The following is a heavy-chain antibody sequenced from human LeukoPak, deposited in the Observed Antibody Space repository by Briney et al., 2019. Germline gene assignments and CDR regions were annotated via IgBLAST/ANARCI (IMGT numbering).Heavy chain of an antibody. CDR2: ISSSSSYI. CDR3: AREDSGYCSTSSCYPDY. CDR1: GFTFSSYS. V-gene: IGHV3-21*01. J-gene: IGHJ4*02. Sequence: GGSLRLSCAASGFTFSSYSMNWVRQPPGKGLEWVASISSSSSYIYYADSVKGRFTISRDNAKNSLYLQMNSLRADDTAVYYCAREDSGYCSTSSCYPDYWGEGTLVTVSS. D-gene: IGHD2-2*01.